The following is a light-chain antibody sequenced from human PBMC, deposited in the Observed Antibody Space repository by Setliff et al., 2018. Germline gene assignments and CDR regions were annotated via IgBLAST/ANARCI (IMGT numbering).Light chain of an antibody. J-gene: IGLJ1*01. Sequence: QSALTQPASVSGSPGQSITISCTGTSRDVGYYNLVSWYQQHPGKAPKVILYDFKTRPSGVSDRFSGSKSGSTASLTISGLQAEDEADYYCCSYAGGSAFAFGTGTKGTVL. CDR2: DFK. V-gene: IGLV2-23*02. CDR1: SRDVGYYNL. CDR3: CSYAGGSAFA.